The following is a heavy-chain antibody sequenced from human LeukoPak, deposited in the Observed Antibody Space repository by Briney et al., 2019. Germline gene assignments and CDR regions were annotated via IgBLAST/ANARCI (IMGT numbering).Heavy chain of an antibody. Sequence: PGGSLSLSWAPSGFTFSGFPMPWVRKAPGKGLKFVSAISTNGDTTYYANSVKGRFTISRDNSKNTLYLQMGSLRGEDMAVYYCARADSGPSFPPDYWGQGTLVTVSS. D-gene: IGHD5-12*01. J-gene: IGHJ4*02. CDR1: GFTFSGFP. CDR2: ISTNGDTT. CDR3: ARADSGPSFPPDY. V-gene: IGHV3-64*01.